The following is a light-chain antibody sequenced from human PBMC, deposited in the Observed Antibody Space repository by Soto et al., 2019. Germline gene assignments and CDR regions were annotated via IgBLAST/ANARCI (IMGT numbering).Light chain of an antibody. CDR3: QQYSIWRT. Sequence: DIQMARSPSSVSASVGGRVTITFRASQSISSYLNWYQQKPGKAPKLLIYAASSLQSGVPSRFSGSGSGTDFTLTISSLQSEDFAVYYCQQYSIWRTFGQGTKVDIK. CDR2: AAS. V-gene: IGKV1-39*01. CDR1: QSISSY. J-gene: IGKJ1*01.